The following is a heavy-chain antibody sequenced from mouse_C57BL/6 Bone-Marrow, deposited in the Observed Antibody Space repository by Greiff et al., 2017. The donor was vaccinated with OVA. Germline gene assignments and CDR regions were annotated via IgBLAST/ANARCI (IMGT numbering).Heavy chain of an antibody. CDR2: IDPSDSYT. J-gene: IGHJ4*01. CDR1: GYTFTSYW. D-gene: IGHD1-1*01. CDR3: ARSPYYYGSVYAMDY. V-gene: IGHV1-69*01. Sequence: VQLQQPGAELVMPGASVKLSCKASGYTFTSYWMHWVKQRPGQGLEWIGEIDPSDSYTNYNQKFKGKSTLTVDKSSSTAYMQLSSLTSEDSAVYYCARSPYYYGSVYAMDYWGQGTSVTVSS.